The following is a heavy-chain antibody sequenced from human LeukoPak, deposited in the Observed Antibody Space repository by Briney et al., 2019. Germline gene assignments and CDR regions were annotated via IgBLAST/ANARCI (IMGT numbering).Heavy chain of an antibody. J-gene: IGHJ4*02. CDR2: ISSSGSTI. D-gene: IGHD5-24*01. CDR3: ARGRGDDDNFLGHGAYFDY. Sequence: GSLRLSCAASGFTFSSYAMSWVRQAPGKGLEWVSYISSSGSTIYYADSVKGRFTISRDNAKNSLYLQMNSLRAEDTAVYYCARGRGDDDNFLGHGAYFDYWGQGTLVTVSS. V-gene: IGHV3-48*04. CDR1: GFTFSSYA.